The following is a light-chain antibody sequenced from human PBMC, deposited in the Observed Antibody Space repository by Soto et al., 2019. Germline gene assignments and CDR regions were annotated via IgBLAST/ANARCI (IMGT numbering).Light chain of an antibody. CDR2: AAS. CDR3: QQYSSVPV. V-gene: IGKV1-27*01. J-gene: IGKJ3*01. Sequence: DIQMTQSPTSLSASVGDRVTITCRASQGISNFVAWYQQKPGEAPTLLIYAASTMQSGVPSRFSGSGSGTDFPLTINRLQPEDVAAYYCQQYSSVPVFGPGTKVEIK. CDR1: QGISNF.